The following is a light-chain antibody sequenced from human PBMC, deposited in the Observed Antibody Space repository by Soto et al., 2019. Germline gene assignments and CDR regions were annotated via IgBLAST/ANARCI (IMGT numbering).Light chain of an antibody. Sequence: DVAMTQSPSALSASVGDRVTITCRASQSINKWLAWYQQKPGEAPNLLIYEASSLHSGVPSRFSGSGFGTEFTLTINSLQLDDFATYYCQQYDFLVGTFGQGTKVEV. J-gene: IGKJ1*01. CDR2: EAS. CDR1: QSINKW. CDR3: QQYDFLVGT. V-gene: IGKV1-5*03.